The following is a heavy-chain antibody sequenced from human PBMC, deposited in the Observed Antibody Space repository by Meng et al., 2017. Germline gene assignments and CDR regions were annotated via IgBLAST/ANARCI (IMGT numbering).Heavy chain of an antibody. D-gene: IGHD2-15*01. J-gene: IGHJ4*02. V-gene: IGHV1-69*01. CDR2: IIPIFGTA. Sequence: GERVQSGAEVKKPGASGKVSWKASGGTFSRYAISWVRQAPGQGLEWMGGIIPIFGTANYAQKFQGRVTITADESTSTAYMELSSLRSEDTAVYYCASLHCSGGSCYPPFDYWGQGTLVTVSS. CDR3: ASLHCSGGSCYPPFDY. CDR1: GGTFSRYA.